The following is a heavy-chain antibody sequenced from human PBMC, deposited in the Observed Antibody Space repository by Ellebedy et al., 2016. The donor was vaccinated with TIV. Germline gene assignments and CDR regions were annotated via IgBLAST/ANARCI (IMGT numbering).Heavy chain of an antibody. D-gene: IGHD3-16*01. CDR3: AGDASKTYYFDY. V-gene: IGHV3-30-3*01. Sequence: GESLKISCAGSGFTFSSFVFHWVRQAPGKGLEWVVAISYDGDRKYYADSVKGRFTVSRDNSQNTLYLQLNSLGVEDTAVYYCAGDASKTYYFDYWGQGTLVTVSS. CDR2: ISYDGDRK. CDR1: GFTFSSFV. J-gene: IGHJ4*02.